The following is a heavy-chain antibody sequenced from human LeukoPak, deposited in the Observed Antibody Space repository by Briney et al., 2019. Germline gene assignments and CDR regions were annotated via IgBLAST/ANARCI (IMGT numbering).Heavy chain of an antibody. V-gene: IGHV3-30*18. Sequence: GGSLRLSCAASGFNFGVYGMHWDRQAPGKGLEWVAVLSIDGSNKYYADSVKGRFTISRDISKNTLYLQMTSLRDDDSAVYYCAKVRSCSGGSCYYYHAIDVWGQGTTVTVSS. CDR2: LSIDGSNK. CDR3: AKVRSCSGGSCYYYHAIDV. CDR1: GFNFGVYG. J-gene: IGHJ6*02. D-gene: IGHD2-15*01.